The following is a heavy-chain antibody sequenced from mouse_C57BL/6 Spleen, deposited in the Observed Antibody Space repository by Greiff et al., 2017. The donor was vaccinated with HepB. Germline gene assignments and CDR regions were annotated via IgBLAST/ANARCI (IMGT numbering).Heavy chain of an antibody. V-gene: IGHV5-12*01. CDR3: ARGLLRHAMDY. J-gene: IGHJ4*01. CDR2: ISNGGGST. Sequence: DVMLVESGGGLVQPGGSLKLSCAASGFTFSDYYMYWVRQTPEKRLEWVAYISNGGGSTYYPDTVKGRFTISRDNAKNTLYLQMSRLKSEDTAMYYCARGLLRHAMDYWGQGTSVTVSS. CDR1: GFTFSDYY. D-gene: IGHD2-3*01.